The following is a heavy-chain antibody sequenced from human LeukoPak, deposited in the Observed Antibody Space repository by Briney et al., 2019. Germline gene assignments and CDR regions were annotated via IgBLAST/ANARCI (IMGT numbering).Heavy chain of an antibody. D-gene: IGHD3-10*01. J-gene: IGHJ5*02. V-gene: IGHV4-59*01. CDR1: GAPFSSYF. CDR2: ISNIGST. Sequence: SETLSLTCTVSGAPFSSYFWTWLRQSPGKGLEWIGYISNIGSTNYNPSLKSRVTISGDTSKNQFSLKLSSVTAADTAVYYCARDSGTTGEVKFDPWGQGTLVTVSS. CDR3: ARDSGTTGEVKFDP.